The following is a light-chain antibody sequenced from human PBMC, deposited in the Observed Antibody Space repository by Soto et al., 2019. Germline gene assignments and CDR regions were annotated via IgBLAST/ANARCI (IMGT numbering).Light chain of an antibody. J-gene: IGKJ1*01. Sequence: EIVLTQSPATLSVSPGERATLSCRASQSVGRKLAWYQQIPGQAPRLLIYGASSRATGIPDRFSGSGSGTDFTLTITRLEPEDFAVYYCQQCGSSPWTFGQGTKVDIK. CDR3: QQCGSSPWT. CDR1: QSVGRK. CDR2: GAS. V-gene: IGKV3-20*01.